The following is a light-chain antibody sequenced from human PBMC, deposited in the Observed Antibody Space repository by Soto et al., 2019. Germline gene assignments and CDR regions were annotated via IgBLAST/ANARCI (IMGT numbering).Light chain of an antibody. CDR3: QQLNSYPPT. Sequence: DIQLTQSPSFLSASVGDRVTITCRASQGISSYLAWYQQKLGKAPKLLIYAASTLQSGVPSRFSGSGSGTEFTLTISSLQPEDFATYYCQQLNSYPPTFGGGTKVDIK. CDR2: AAS. CDR1: QGISSY. V-gene: IGKV1-9*01. J-gene: IGKJ4*01.